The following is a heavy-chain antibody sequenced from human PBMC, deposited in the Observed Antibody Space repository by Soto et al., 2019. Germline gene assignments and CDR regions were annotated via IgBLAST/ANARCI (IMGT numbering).Heavy chain of an antibody. CDR3: ARSSWDIVAVPASYGMDV. D-gene: IGHD2-2*01. V-gene: IGHV4-59*01. Sequence: SETLSLTCTVSGGSISSYYWSWIRQPPGKGLEWIGYIYYSGSTNYNPSLKSRVTISVDTSKNQFSLKLSSVTAADTAVYYCARSSWDIVAVPASYGMDVWGQGTTVTVSS. CDR2: IYYSGST. J-gene: IGHJ6*02. CDR1: GGSISSYY.